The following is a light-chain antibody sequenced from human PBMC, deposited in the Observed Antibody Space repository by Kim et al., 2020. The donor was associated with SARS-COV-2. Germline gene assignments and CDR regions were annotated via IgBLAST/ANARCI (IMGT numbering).Light chain of an antibody. J-gene: IGKJ4*01. CDR3: QQYNKWPT. CDR1: QSISIN. Sequence: SGSPGERATLACRASQSISINLAWYQQKPGQAPRLLSYGASTRATGVPARFSGSGSGTEFTLTVSSLQSEDFAVYYCQQYNKWPTFGGGTKVDIK. CDR2: GAS. V-gene: IGKV3-15*01.